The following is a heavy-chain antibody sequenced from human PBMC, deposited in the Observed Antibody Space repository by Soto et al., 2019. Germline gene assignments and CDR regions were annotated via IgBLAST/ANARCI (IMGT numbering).Heavy chain of an antibody. V-gene: IGHV3-30*03. D-gene: IGHD3-10*01. J-gene: IGHJ4*02. Sequence: QVQLVESGGGVVQPGRSLRLSCAASGFTFSSYGIHWVRQAPGKGLEWVALISYDGSNKYYADSVKGRFTISRDNSKNTLYLQMNSLRAEDTAVYYCARVGDDGSGSYYIWGQGTLVTVSS. CDR1: GFTFSSYG. CDR3: ARVGDDGSGSYYI. CDR2: ISYDGSNK.